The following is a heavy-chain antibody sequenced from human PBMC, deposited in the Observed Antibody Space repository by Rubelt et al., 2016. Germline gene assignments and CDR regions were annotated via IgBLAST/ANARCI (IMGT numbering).Heavy chain of an antibody. D-gene: IGHD6-19*01. CDR2: ISTSGSNL. CDR1: GFTFSSYG. V-gene: IGHV3-48*04. CDR3: ARNGAGAVAADC. Sequence: VQLVESGGGVVQPGGSLRLSCAASGFTFSSYGMHWVRQAPGKGLEWVAHISTSGSNLYYADSVKGRFTISRDNAKNSLYLTIDSRIAEDTAVFYCARNGAGAVAADCWGQGTLVTVSS. J-gene: IGHJ4*02.